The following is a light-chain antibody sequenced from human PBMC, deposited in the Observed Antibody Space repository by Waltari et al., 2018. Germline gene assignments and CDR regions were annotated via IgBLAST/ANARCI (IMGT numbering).Light chain of an antibody. CDR1: SSDVGGYNF. V-gene: IGLV2-14*03. Sequence: QSALTQPASVSGSPGQSISISCTGTSSDVGGYNFVSWSQQHPGKAPQLMIYDVANRPSGFSKRCSGSKSGNTSSLTISGLQAEDEPAYYCSSYTSRSTRVFGTGTKVTVL. CDR3: SSYTSRSTRV. CDR2: DVA. J-gene: IGLJ1*01.